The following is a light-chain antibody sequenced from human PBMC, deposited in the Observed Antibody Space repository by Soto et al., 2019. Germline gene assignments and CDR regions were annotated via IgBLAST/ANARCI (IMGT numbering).Light chain of an antibody. CDR2: DAS. CDR1: QSVTSNY. J-gene: IGKJ4*01. CDR3: QQYGSSPLT. Sequence: EIVLTQSPGTLSLSPWERATLSCRASQSVTSNYLAWYQQKPGQAPRLLMYDASSRATGIPDRFSGSGSGTVFTLIITRVEPEDSAVYYCQQYGSSPLTFGGGTKVDIK. V-gene: IGKV3-20*01.